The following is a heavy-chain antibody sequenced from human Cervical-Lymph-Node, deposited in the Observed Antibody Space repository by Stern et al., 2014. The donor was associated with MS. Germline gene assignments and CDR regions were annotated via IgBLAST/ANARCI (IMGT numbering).Heavy chain of an antibody. V-gene: IGHV2-70*15. J-gene: IGHJ6*02. Sequence: QVTLKESGPALVKPTQTLTLTCTFSGFSLTTSAMSVSWIRQPPGKALAWLASLDWDGDKYYSTSLRTRLTISKDTSSNQVVLILTDMDPVDTATYYCARMTGRGDYYYYSGLDVWGQGTTVTVSS. CDR2: LDWDGDK. D-gene: IGHD3-10*01. CDR1: GFSLTTSAMS. CDR3: ARMTGRGDYYYYSGLDV.